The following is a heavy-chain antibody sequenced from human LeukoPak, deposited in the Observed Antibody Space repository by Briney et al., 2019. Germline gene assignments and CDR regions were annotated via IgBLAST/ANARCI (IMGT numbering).Heavy chain of an antibody. CDR2: ICYSGST. V-gene: IGHV4-39*01. CDR1: GGSISSSSYY. D-gene: IGHD3-3*01. J-gene: IGHJ5*02. Sequence: PSETLSLTCTVSGGSISSSSYYWGWIRQPPGKGLEWIGSICYSGSTYYNPSLKSRVTISVDTSKNQFSLKLSSVTAADTAVYYCARIFGVVTLNWFDPWGQGTLVTVSS. CDR3: ARIFGVVTLNWFDP.